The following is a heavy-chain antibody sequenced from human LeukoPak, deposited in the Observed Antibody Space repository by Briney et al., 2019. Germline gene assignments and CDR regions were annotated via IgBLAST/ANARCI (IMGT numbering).Heavy chain of an antibody. J-gene: IGHJ6*03. V-gene: IGHV1-18*01. CDR1: GYTFTSYG. CDR2: VSANNGNT. Sequence: ASVKVSCKASGYTFTSYGISWVRQAPGQGHEWMGWVSANNGNTNYAQKLQGRVTMTTDTSTTPDSMELRGLGSDVTAVYSCARDLKRFLEWLLPDSSYYYMDVWGKGTTVTVSS. CDR3: ARDLKRFLEWLLPDSSYYYMDV. D-gene: IGHD3-3*01.